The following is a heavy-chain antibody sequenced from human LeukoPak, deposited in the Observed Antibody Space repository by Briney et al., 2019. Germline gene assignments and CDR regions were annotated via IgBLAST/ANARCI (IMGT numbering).Heavy chain of an antibody. D-gene: IGHD2-2*01. Sequence: GGSLRLSCAASGFTFSGSAMHWVRQASGKGLEWVGRIRSKANSYATAYAASVKGRLTISRDDSKNTAYLQMNSLKTEDTAVYYCTRNNCSSTSCYDYWGQGTLVTVSS. CDR3: TRNNCSSTSCYDY. J-gene: IGHJ4*02. CDR2: IRSKANSYAT. V-gene: IGHV3-73*01. CDR1: GFTFSGSA.